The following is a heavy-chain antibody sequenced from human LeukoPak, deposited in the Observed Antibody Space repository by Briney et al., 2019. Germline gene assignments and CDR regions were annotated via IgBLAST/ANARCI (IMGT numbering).Heavy chain of an antibody. CDR1: GFTFSSYA. D-gene: IGHD3-22*01. Sequence: GASLRLSCAASGFTFSSYAMSWVRQAPGKGLEWVSAISGSGGSTYYADSVKGRFTISRGNSKNTLYLQMNSLRAEDTAVYYCATTRGDYYDSSGYPVPWGQGTLVTVSS. CDR2: ISGSGGST. CDR3: ATTRGDYYDSSGYPVP. V-gene: IGHV3-23*01. J-gene: IGHJ5*02.